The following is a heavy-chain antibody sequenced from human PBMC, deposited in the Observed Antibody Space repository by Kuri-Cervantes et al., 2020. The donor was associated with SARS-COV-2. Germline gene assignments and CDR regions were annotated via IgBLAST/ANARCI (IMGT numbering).Heavy chain of an antibody. CDR1: GFTVSSNY. Sequence: GGSLRLSCAASGFTVSSNYMNWVRQAPGKGLEWVSVIYSGGSTYYADSVKGRFTISRDNSKDTLYLQMNSLRAEDTAVYYCARDHQYYDFWSGYFGTEGNYYYYYMDVWGKGTTVTRLL. CDR3: ARDHQYYDFWSGYFGTEGNYYYYYMDV. J-gene: IGHJ6*03. CDR2: IYSGGST. D-gene: IGHD3-3*01. V-gene: IGHV3-66*02.